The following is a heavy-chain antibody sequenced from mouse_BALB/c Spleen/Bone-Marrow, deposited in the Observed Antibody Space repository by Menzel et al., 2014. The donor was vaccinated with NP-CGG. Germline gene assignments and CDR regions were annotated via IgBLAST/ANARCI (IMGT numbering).Heavy chain of an antibody. V-gene: IGHV1-9*01. Sequence: VQLVESGGELLKPGASVKISCKATGYTFSSYWIEWVKQRPGHGLEWIGEILPGSGSTNYNKKFKGKATFTADTSSNTAYMQLSSLTSEDSAVYYCARPLYDGYHPWGQGTPLTVSS. CDR3: ARPLYDGYHP. CDR1: GYTFSSYW. CDR2: ILPGSGST. D-gene: IGHD2-3*01. J-gene: IGHJ2*01.